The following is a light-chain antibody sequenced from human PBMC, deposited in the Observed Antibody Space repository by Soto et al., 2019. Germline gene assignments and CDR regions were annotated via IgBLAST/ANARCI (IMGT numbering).Light chain of an antibody. J-gene: IGKJ3*01. V-gene: IGKV3-20*01. CDR1: QSLNSNF. CDR2: GAS. Sequence: EFVLTQSPGTLSLSPGERATLSCRASQSLNSNFFAWYQQRPGQAPRLLIYGASTRVTGVPDRFSGSGSGTDFTLTISRLEPEDFAVYYCQYCDYLPLFGPGTTVDFK. CDR3: QYCDYLPL.